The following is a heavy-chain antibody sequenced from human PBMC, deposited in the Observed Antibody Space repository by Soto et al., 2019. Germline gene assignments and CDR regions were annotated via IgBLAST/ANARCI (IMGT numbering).Heavy chain of an antibody. Sequence: QVQLQRWGAGLLKSSETLSLTCDIYGGYFSASYWSWIRQTPGKGLEWLGEINHAGTTDYNPSVEGRIVISADASKNQFSLKLTSVTAADTAVYYCATGGLFSSWGQGTLVTVSS. J-gene: IGHJ5*02. CDR2: INHAGTT. CDR1: GGYFSASY. V-gene: IGHV4-34*01. CDR3: ATGGLFSS.